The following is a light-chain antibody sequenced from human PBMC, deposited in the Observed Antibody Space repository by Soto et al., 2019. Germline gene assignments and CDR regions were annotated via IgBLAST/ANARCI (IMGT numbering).Light chain of an antibody. Sequence: QSALTQPASVSGSPGQSITISCTGTNSDIGGYNFVSWYQQHPHRAPKLIIYGVNNRPSGLSNRFSGSKSGNTASLTISGLQAEDEADYYCSSYTSRSTLEVFGGGTKLTVL. J-gene: IGLJ3*02. CDR1: NSDIGGYNF. V-gene: IGLV2-14*01. CDR3: SSYTSRSTLEV. CDR2: GVN.